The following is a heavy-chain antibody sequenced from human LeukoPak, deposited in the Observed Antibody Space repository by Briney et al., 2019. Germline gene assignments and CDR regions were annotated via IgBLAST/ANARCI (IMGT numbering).Heavy chain of an antibody. CDR2: IYTSGST. J-gene: IGHJ3*02. CDR1: GGSISSYY. D-gene: IGHD3-3*01. V-gene: IGHV4-4*07. Sequence: SETLSLTCTVSGGSISSYYWSWIRQPAGKGLEWIGRIYTSGSTNYNPSLKSRVTMSVDTSKNQFSLKLSSVTAADTAVYYCARDFRPLEFWSGYPDAFDIWGQGTMVTVSS. CDR3: ARDFRPLEFWSGYPDAFDI.